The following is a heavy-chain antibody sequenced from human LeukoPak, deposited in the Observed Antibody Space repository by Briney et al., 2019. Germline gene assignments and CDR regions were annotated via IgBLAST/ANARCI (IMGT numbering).Heavy chain of an antibody. CDR1: GGSISRYY. D-gene: IGHD6-13*01. CDR2: IYTSGST. CDR3: AGHSSSWYYFDY. V-gene: IGHV4-4*07. Sequence: SETLSLTCTVSGGSISRYYWSWIRQPAGKGLEWIGRIYTSGSTNYNPSLKSRVTMSVDTSKNQFSLKLSSVTAADTAVYYCAGHSSSWYYFDYWGQGTLVTVSS. J-gene: IGHJ4*02.